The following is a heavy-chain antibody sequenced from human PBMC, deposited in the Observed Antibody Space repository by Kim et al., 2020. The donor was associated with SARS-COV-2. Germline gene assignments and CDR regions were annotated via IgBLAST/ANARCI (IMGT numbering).Heavy chain of an antibody. CDR3: ARGASAFDI. J-gene: IGHJ3*02. Sequence: GINNDTAGSVESRFTIARDNSKNTLYLKMKSLRSDDTALYYCARGASAFDIWGKGTMVTVSS. V-gene: IGHV3-30*03. CDR2: GINN.